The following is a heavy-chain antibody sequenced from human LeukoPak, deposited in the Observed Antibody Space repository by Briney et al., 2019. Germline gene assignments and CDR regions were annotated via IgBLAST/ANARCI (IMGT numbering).Heavy chain of an antibody. CDR3: AKNPITMVRGADYWYFDL. J-gene: IGHJ2*01. D-gene: IGHD3-10*01. Sequence: SETLSLTCTVSGDSINSLDLWSWVRQPPGKGLEWIGEIYHSGSTNYNPSLKSRVTISVDKSKNQFSLKLSSVTAADTAVYYCAKNPITMVRGADYWYFDLWGRGTLVTVSS. V-gene: IGHV4-4*02. CDR1: GDSINSLDL. CDR2: IYHSGST.